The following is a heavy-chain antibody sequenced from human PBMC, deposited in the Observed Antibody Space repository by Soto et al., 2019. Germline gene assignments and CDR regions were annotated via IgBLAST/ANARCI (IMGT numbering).Heavy chain of an antibody. Sequence: ASVKVSCKASGYTFTSYGISWVRQAPGQGLEWMGWISAYNGNTNYAQKLQGRVTMTTDTSTSTAYMELRSLRSDDTAVYYCARDSQRQRGYSNGRYYYYYAMDVWGQGTTVTVSS. CDR1: GYTFTSYG. D-gene: IGHD4-4*01. J-gene: IGHJ6*02. V-gene: IGHV1-18*01. CDR3: ARDSQRQRGYSNGRYYYYYAMDV. CDR2: ISAYNGNT.